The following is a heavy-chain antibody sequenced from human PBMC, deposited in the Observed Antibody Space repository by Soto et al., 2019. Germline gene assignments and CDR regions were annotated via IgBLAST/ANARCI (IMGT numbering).Heavy chain of an antibody. V-gene: IGHV4-61*01. D-gene: IGHD3-9*01. Sequence: QVPLQESGPGLVKPSETLSLTCTVSGGSVSGGSYCWSWIRQPPGKGLECIGYVYNSGSTTYNPSLKRRATISVDTSNNQFPQGLSSVTAADTAVYYWARVPLTASVDLWGRGTLVTVSS. J-gene: IGHJ2*01. CDR2: VYNSGST. CDR3: ARVPLTASVDL. CDR1: GGSVSGGSYC.